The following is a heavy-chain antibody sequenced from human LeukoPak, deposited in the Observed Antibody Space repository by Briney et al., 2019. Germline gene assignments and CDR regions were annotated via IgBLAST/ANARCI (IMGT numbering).Heavy chain of an antibody. CDR3: ASAGLVYSSGWYLETPFDY. J-gene: IGHJ4*02. Sequence: GGSLRLSCAASGFTFSSYTMNWVRPAPGKGLDWVSSISSSSSYMYYADSVKGRFTISRHNAKNSLYLQMNSLRAEDTAVYYCASAGLVYSSGWYLETPFDYWGQGTLVTVSS. CDR2: ISSSSSYM. CDR1: GFTFSSYT. D-gene: IGHD6-13*01. V-gene: IGHV3-21*01.